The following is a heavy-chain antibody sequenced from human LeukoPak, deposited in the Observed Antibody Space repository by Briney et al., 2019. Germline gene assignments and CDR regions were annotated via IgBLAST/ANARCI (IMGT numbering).Heavy chain of an antibody. Sequence: GESLKISCKGSGYDFTRYWIAWVRQMPGKGLEWMGIIYPGDSDTTYSPSFQGQVIISADKSISTTYLHWSSLKASDTAMYYCARHGSIVGTTTGVDYWGQGTLVTVSS. V-gene: IGHV5-51*01. J-gene: IGHJ4*02. CDR1: GYDFTRYW. D-gene: IGHD1-26*01. CDR3: ARHGSIVGTTTGVDY. CDR2: IYPGDSDT.